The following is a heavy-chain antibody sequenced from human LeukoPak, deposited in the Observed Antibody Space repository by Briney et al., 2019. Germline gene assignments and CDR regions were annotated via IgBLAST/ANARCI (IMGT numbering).Heavy chain of an antibody. CDR1: GGSISSYY. D-gene: IGHD3-3*01. J-gene: IGHJ5*02. CDR3: ARDSSRFLEWSFDP. CDR2: IYTSGST. Sequence: SETLSLTCTVSGGSISSYYWSWIRQPAGKGLEWIGRIYTSGSTNYNPSLKSRVTMSVDTSKNQFSLKLSSVTAADTAVYYCARDSSRFLEWSFDPWGQGTLVTVSS. V-gene: IGHV4-4*07.